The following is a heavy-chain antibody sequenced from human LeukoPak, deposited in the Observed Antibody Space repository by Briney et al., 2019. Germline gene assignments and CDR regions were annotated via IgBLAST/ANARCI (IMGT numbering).Heavy chain of an antibody. J-gene: IGHJ4*02. V-gene: IGHV3-23*01. Sequence: GSLRLSCAASGFTFSSYGMSWVRQAPGKGLEWVSAISGSGGSTYYADSVKGRFTISRDNSKNTLYLQMNSLRAEDTAVYYCAKSNVRGIAAASDYWGQGTLVTVSS. CDR2: ISGSGGST. D-gene: IGHD6-13*01. CDR1: GFTFSSYG. CDR3: AKSNVRGIAAASDY.